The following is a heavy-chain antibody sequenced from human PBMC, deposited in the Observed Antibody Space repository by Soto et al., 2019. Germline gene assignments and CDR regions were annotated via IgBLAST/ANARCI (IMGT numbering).Heavy chain of an antibody. Sequence: EVQLLESGGGFVQPGGSLRLSCAASGFTFSSYAMSWVRQVPGKGMEWVSGISGSGSSAYYGDSVQGRFTISRDNYKNTLYVDRNSLRVDDTAVYYCAKKVLFEPAGPSDRFAPWGQGTLVTVSP. V-gene: IGHV3-23*01. CDR2: ISGSGSSA. CDR1: GFTFSSYA. J-gene: IGHJ5*02. D-gene: IGHD2-15*01. CDR3: AKKVLFEPAGPSDRFAP.